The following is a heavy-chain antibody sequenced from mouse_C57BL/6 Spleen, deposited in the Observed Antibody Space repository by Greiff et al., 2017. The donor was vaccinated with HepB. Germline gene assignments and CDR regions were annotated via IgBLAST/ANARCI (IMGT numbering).Heavy chain of an antibody. CDR3: ARRAYYDDLQGYFDV. J-gene: IGHJ1*03. CDR2: IHPNSGST. CDR1: GYTFTSYW. Sequence: VQLQQPGAELVKPGASVKLSCKASGYTFTSYWMHWVKQRPGQGLEWIGMIHPNSGSTNYNEKFKSKATLTVDKSSSTAYMQLSSLTSEDSAVYYCARRAYYDDLQGYFDVWGTGTTVTVSS. V-gene: IGHV1-64*01. D-gene: IGHD2-13*01.